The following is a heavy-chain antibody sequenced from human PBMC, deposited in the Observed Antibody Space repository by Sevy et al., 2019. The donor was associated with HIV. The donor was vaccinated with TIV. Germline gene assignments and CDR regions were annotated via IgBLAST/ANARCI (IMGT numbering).Heavy chain of an antibody. CDR1: GFTFSNHA. Sequence: LSLTCAASGFTFSNHAMHWVRQSPGKGLEWVAFIRSDGSHEYYADSVKGRFTISRDNSKNTVYLQMSSLRPEDTAVYYCARDRKVLLVVYAIPFDVFDIWGQGTMVTVSS. V-gene: IGHV3-30*02. CDR3: ARDRKVLLVVYAIPFDVFDI. D-gene: IGHD2-8*02. J-gene: IGHJ3*02. CDR2: IRSDGSHE.